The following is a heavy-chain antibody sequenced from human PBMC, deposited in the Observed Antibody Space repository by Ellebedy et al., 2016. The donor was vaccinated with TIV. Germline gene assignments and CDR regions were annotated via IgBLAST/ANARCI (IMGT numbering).Heavy chain of an antibody. CDR3: ATEQWLVKHHWFDP. Sequence: AASVKVSCKVSGYTLTELSMHWVRQAPGKGLEWMGGFDPEDGETIYAQKFQGRVTMTEDTSTDTAYMELSSLRSEDTAVYYCATEQWLVKHHWFDPWGQGTLVTVSS. D-gene: IGHD6-19*01. CDR2: FDPEDGET. J-gene: IGHJ5*02. V-gene: IGHV1-24*01. CDR1: GYTLTELS.